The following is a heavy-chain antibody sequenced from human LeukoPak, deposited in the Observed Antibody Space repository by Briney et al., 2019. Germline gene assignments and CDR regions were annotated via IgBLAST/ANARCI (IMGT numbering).Heavy chain of an antibody. V-gene: IGHV4-38-2*02. D-gene: IGHD4-17*01. CDR3: ARDSHSGDFPFDY. Sequence: PSETLSLTCSVSGYSISSGYYWGWIRQPPGKGLEWIGSIYHSGGTYYNPSLKRPVTLSVDTSKNQFSLKLSSVTAADTAVYYCARDSHSGDFPFDYWGQGTLVTVSS. J-gene: IGHJ4*02. CDR2: IYHSGGT. CDR1: GYSISSGYY.